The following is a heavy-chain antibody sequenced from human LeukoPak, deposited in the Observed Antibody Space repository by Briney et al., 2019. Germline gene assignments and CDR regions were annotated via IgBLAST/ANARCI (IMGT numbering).Heavy chain of an antibody. J-gene: IGHJ4*02. CDR1: GFTFSDYY. D-gene: IGHD3-22*01. Sequence: GGSLRLSCAASGFTFSDYYMSWIRQAPGKGLEWVSYISSSGSTIYYAESVKGRFTISRDNAKNSLYLQMNSLRAEDTAVYYCARLGAKYYYDSSGHFDYWGQGTLVTVSS. CDR2: ISSSGSTI. CDR3: ARLGAKYYYDSSGHFDY. V-gene: IGHV3-11*01.